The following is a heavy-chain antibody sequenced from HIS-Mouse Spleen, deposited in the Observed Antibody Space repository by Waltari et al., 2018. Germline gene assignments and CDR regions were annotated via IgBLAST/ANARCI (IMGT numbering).Heavy chain of an antibody. D-gene: IGHD2-21*02. CDR2: IYYSGST. CDR3: ARKRTASGWFDP. J-gene: IGHJ5*02. Sequence: QLQLQESGPGLVKPSETLSLTCTVSGGSISSSSYYWGWIRQTPGKGLEWIGSIYYSGSTYYNPSLKSRVTISVDTSKNQFSLKLSSVTAADTAVYYCARKRTASGWFDPWGQGTLVTVSS. CDR1: GGSISSSSYY. V-gene: IGHV4-39*01.